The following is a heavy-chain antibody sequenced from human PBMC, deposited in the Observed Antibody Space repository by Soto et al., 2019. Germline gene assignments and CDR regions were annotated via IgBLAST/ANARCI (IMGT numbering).Heavy chain of an antibody. CDR2: ISPYNGNT. V-gene: IGHV1-18*01. CDR3: ARDQTKWLTDAFDI. Sequence: HVQLVQSGAEVKKPGASLKVSCKASGYTFISYGVSWVRQAPGQGLEWLGWISPYNGNTNYAQKFRGRITMTTDTSTSTVYMDLRSLRTDDTAVYYCARDQTKWLTDAFDICGQGTMVVVSS. D-gene: IGHD5-12*01. J-gene: IGHJ3*02. CDR1: GYTFISYG.